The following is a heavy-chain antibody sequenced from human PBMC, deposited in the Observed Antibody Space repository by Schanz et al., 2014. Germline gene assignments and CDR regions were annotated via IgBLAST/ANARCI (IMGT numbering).Heavy chain of an antibody. CDR2: INSNTGSP. V-gene: IGHV7-4-1*02. CDR1: GYTFTTYA. CDR3: ARGRGGNTGYEPADS. D-gene: IGHD5-12*01. J-gene: IGHJ4*02. Sequence: QVQLVQSGSELKKPGASVNISCKASGYTFTTYALNWVRQAPGQGLEWMGWINSNTGSPKYAPAFTGRFVFSLDTSITTAYLQLIGLTAEDSAVYYCARGRGGNTGYEPADSWGQGTRVTVSS.